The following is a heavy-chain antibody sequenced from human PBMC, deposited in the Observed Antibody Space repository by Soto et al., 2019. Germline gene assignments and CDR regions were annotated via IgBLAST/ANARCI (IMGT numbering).Heavy chain of an antibody. CDR1: GGTFGNSA. CDR3: AIDGARYYDILTGYYTFDY. Sequence: GASVKVSCKASGGTFGNSAISWVRQDPGQGLEWMGGIIPSFATGNSAPEFQGRLTINADKSTTTAYMELSSLRSEDTAVYYCAIDGARYYDILTGYYTFDYWGQGTLVTVSS. D-gene: IGHD3-9*01. V-gene: IGHV1-69*06. J-gene: IGHJ4*02. CDR2: IIPSFATG.